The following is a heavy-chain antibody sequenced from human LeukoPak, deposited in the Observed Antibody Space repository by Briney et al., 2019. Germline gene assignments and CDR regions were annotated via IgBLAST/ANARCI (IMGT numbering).Heavy chain of an antibody. CDR1: GFTFSSYG. V-gene: IGHV3-30*02. J-gene: IGHJ4*02. D-gene: IGHD2-2*01. CDR3: AKDRGGYCSSTSCYAIDY. Sequence: GGSLRLSCAASGFTFSSYGMHWVRQAPGKGLEWVEFIRYDGSNKYYADSVKGRFTISRDNSKNTLYLQMNSLRAEDTAVYYCAKDRGGYCSSTSCYAIDYWGQGTLVTVSS. CDR2: IRYDGSNK.